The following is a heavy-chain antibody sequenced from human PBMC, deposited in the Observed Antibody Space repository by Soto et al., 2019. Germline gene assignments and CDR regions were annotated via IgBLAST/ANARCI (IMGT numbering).Heavy chain of an antibody. CDR1: GFTFSSYS. CDR2: ISSSSSTI. D-gene: IGHD3-9*01. V-gene: IGHV3-48*01. Sequence: GGSLRLSCAASGFTFSSYSMNWVRQAPGKGLEWVSYISSSSSTIYCADSVKGRFTISRDNAKNSLYLQMNSLRAEDTAVYYCARDADDILTGYSLAMDVWGKGTTVTVSS. CDR3: ARDADDILTGYSLAMDV. J-gene: IGHJ6*04.